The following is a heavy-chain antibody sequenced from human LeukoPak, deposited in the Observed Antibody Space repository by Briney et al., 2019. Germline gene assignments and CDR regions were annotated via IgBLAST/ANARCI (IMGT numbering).Heavy chain of an antibody. CDR3: ARRVSGREKYFDY. CDR2: MRQDGGEI. J-gene: IGHJ4*02. V-gene: IGHV3-7*01. D-gene: IGHD6-19*01. Sequence: GGSLRLSCAAPGFTFSTYWMSWVRQAPGKGLEWVANMRQDGGEIYYVDSVKGRFTISRDNAKNSLSLQMNGLRAEDTAVYYCARRVSGREKYFDYWGQGTLVTVSS. CDR1: GFTFSTYW.